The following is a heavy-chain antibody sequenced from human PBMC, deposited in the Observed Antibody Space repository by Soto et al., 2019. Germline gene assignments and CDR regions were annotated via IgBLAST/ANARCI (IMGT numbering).Heavy chain of an antibody. CDR3: ATLSGLYYDFWSGYPNWFDP. CDR1: GGSFSGYY. J-gene: IGHJ5*02. Sequence: SQTLSLTCAVYGGSFSGYYWSWIRQPPGKGLEWIGEINHSGSTNYNPSLKSRVPISVDTSKNQFSLKLSSVTAADTAVYYCATLSGLYYDFWSGYPNWFDPWGQGTLVTVSS. D-gene: IGHD3-3*01. CDR2: INHSGST. V-gene: IGHV4-34*01.